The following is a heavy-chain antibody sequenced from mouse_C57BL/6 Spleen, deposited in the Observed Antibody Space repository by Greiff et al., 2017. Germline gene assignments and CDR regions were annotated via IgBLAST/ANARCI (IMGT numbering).Heavy chain of an antibody. V-gene: IGHV1-18*01. D-gene: IGHD2-3*01. J-gene: IGHJ3*01. CDR1: GYTFTDYN. CDR2: INPNNGGT. Sequence: VQLQQSGPELVKPGASVKISCKASGYTFTDYNMDWVKQSHGKSLEWIGDINPNNGGTIYNQKFKGKATLTVDKSSSTAYMELRSLTSEDTAVYYCARNDGYYAWFAYWGQGTLVTVSA. CDR3: ARNDGYYAWFAY.